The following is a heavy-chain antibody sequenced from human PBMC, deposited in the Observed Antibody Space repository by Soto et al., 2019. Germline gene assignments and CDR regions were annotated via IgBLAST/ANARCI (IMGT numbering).Heavy chain of an antibody. Sequence: QITLKESGPTLVKPTQTIMLTCTFSGFSLSTSGVGVGWIRQPPGKALEWLASIYWDDDKHYSPSLESRLTVTKDTSKDHVILSTTNMDPVDTATYYCAHLAHYTSGSYTYWGQGTLVTVS. CDR1: GFSLSTSGVG. V-gene: IGHV2-5*02. CDR2: IYWDDDK. D-gene: IGHD3-10*01. CDR3: AHLAHYTSGSYTY. J-gene: IGHJ4*02.